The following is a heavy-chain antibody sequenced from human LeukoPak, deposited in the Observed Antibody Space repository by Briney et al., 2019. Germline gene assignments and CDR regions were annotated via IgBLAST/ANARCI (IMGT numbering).Heavy chain of an antibody. Sequence: GGSLRLSCAASGFTFSSYEMNWVRQAPAKGLEWVSYISSSGSSIYYADSVKGRFTISRDNAKNSLYLQMNSLRAEDTAVYYCAREGAFGDRDYWGQGTLVTVSS. CDR1: GFTFSSYE. J-gene: IGHJ4*02. V-gene: IGHV3-48*03. D-gene: IGHD4-17*01. CDR3: AREGAFGDRDY. CDR2: ISSSGSSI.